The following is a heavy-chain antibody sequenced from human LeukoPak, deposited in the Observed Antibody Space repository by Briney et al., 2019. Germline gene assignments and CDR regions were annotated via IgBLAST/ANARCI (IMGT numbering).Heavy chain of an antibody. CDR1: GGSISSGGYY. CDR3: ARTYPPGYYDFWSGSNWFDP. V-gene: IGHV4-31*03. D-gene: IGHD3-3*01. Sequence: PSETLSLTCTVSGGSISSGGYYWSWIRQHPGKGLEWIGYIYYSGSTYYNPSLKSRVTISVDTSKNQFSLKLSSVTAADTAVYYCARTYPPGYYDFWSGSNWFDPWGQGTLATVSS. CDR2: IYYSGST. J-gene: IGHJ5*02.